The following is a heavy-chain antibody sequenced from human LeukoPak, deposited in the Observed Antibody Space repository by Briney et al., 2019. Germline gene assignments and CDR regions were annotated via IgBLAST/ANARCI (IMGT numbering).Heavy chain of an antibody. Sequence: PGGSLRLSCAASGFTVSSNYMSWVRQAPGKGLGWVSVIYSGGSTYYADSVKGRFTISRDNSKNTLYLQMNSLRAEDTAVYYCARGGGVVVPAAFDYWGQGTLVTVSS. CDR2: IYSGGST. J-gene: IGHJ4*02. D-gene: IGHD2-2*01. CDR3: ARGGGVVVPAAFDY. V-gene: IGHV3-53*01. CDR1: GFTVSSNY.